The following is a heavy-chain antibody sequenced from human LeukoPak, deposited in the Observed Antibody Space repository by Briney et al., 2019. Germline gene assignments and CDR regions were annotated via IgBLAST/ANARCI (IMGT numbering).Heavy chain of an antibody. CDR3: AKDPTSITMTYYFDY. D-gene: IGHD3-22*01. CDR2: ISGSGGST. J-gene: IGHJ4*02. V-gene: IGHV3-23*01. CDR1: GFTLSSYA. Sequence: GGSLRLSCAASGFTLSSYAMSWVRQAPGKGLEWVSAISGSGGSTYYADSVKGRFTISRDNSKNTLYLQMNSLRAEDTAVYYCAKDPTSITMTYYFDYWGQGTLVTVSS.